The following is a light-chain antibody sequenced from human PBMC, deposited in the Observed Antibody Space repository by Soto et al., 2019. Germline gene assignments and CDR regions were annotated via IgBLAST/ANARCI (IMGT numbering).Light chain of an antibody. CDR1: RGISSF. CDR2: AAS. CDR3: QQVESYPST. J-gene: IGKJ4*01. V-gene: IGKV1-9*01. Sequence: IQLTQTPSSLSASLGDRVTITGRASRGISSFLAWYQQKPGKAPKLLIYAASSLQSGVPSRFSGSGFGTDFTLTITSLQPEDFATYYCQQVESYPSTFGGGTKVEMK.